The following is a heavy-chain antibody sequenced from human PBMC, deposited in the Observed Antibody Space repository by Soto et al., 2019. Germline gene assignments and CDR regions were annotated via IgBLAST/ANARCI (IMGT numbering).Heavy chain of an antibody. CDR3: AKAAWIQLWLLDY. CDR1: GFTFSSYG. V-gene: IGHV3-30*18. Sequence: QVQLVESGGGVVQPGRSLRLSCAASGFTFSSYGMHWVRQAPGKGLEWVAVISYDGSNKYYADSVKGRFTISRDNSKHTLYLQMNSLRAEDTAVYYCAKAAWIQLWLLDYWGQGTLVTVSS. CDR2: ISYDGSNK. J-gene: IGHJ4*02. D-gene: IGHD5-18*01.